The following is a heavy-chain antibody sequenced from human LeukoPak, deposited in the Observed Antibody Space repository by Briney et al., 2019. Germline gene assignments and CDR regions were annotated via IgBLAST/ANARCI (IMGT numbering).Heavy chain of an antibody. CDR2: IYYSGTT. D-gene: IGHD2-8*01. CDR3: ARVLGYCTNGVCQGRFDP. CDR1: GGSITSYY. Sequence: PSETLSLTCTVSGGSITSYYWSWMRQPPGMGLEWIGYIYYSGTTNYNPSLKSRVTTSVDTSKNQFSLSLSSVTDADTAVYYCARVLGYCTNGVCQGRFDPWGQGTLVTVAS. V-gene: IGHV4-59*01. J-gene: IGHJ5*02.